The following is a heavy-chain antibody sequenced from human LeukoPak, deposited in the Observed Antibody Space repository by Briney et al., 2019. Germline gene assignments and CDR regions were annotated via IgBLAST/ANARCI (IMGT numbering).Heavy chain of an antibody. CDR3: ARSGDCSSTSCLGFDP. CDR1: GGSFSGYY. V-gene: IGHV4-34*01. CDR2: INHSGST. Sequence: SETLSPTCAVYGGSFSGYYWSWIRQPPGKGLEWIGEINHSGSTNYNPSLKSRVTISVDTSKNQFSLKLSSVTAADTAVYYCARSGDCSSTSCLGFDPWGQGTLVTVSS. D-gene: IGHD2-2*01. J-gene: IGHJ5*02.